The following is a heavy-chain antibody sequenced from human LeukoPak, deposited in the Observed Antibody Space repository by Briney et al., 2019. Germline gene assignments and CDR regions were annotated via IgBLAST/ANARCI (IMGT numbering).Heavy chain of an antibody. CDR2: INPNSGGT. D-gene: IGHD6-19*01. Sequence: GASVKVSCKASGYTFTGYYMHWVRQAPGQGLEWMGWINPNSGGTNYAQKFQGRVTMTRDTSISTAYMELSRLRSDDTAVYYCARDLRSSGWSYYFDYWGQGTLVTVSS. CDR1: GYTFTGYY. CDR3: ARDLRSSGWSYYFDY. J-gene: IGHJ4*02. V-gene: IGHV1-2*02.